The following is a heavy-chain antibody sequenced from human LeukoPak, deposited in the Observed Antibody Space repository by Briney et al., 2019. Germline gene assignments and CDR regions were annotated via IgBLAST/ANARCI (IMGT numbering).Heavy chain of an antibody. CDR2: IDSSGGYM. V-gene: IGHV3-21*06. CDR3: LRGDRRDY. CDR1: GFSFSSYE. J-gene: IGHJ4*02. Sequence: KSGGSLRLSCAASGFSFSSYEMNWVRQAPGKVLEWVSSIDSSGGYMFYADSVKGRFIISRDNAKDSLYLQMNSLRVEDTAVYYCLRGDRRDYWGQGTLVTVSS.